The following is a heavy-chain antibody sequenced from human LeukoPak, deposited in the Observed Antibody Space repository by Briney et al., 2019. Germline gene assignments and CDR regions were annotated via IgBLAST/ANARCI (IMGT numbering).Heavy chain of an antibody. CDR3: AKDAVRYSSGSDFDY. D-gene: IGHD6-25*01. V-gene: IGHV3-43*02. J-gene: IGHJ4*02. CDR2: ISGDGSTT. Sequence: GGSLRLPCAASGFTFNDYAMHWVRQCPGKGLEWVSLISGDGSTTNYADSVKGRFTISRDNSKNSLYLQMNSLRTEDTALYYCAKDAVRYSSGSDFDYWGQGTLVTVSS. CDR1: GFTFNDYA.